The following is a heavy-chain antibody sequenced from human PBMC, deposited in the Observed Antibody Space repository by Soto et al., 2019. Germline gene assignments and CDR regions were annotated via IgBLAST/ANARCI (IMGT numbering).Heavy chain of an antibody. CDR3: ATKGGGDRILDY. Sequence: QITLKESGPTLVKPTQTLTLTCAFSGFSLRTSGVGVGWIRQPPGKALEWLALIYWDGYKHYSPSLKSRLTHTEDTSKNQVVLKMTNMDPVDTATYYFATKGGGDRILDYWGQGTLVTVSS. J-gene: IGHJ4*02. CDR2: IYWDGYK. D-gene: IGHD3-16*01. CDR1: GFSLRTSGVG. V-gene: IGHV2-5*02.